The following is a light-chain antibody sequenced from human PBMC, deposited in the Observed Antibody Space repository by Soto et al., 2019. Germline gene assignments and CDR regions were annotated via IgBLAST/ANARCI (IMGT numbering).Light chain of an antibody. CDR1: SSNIGSNT. J-gene: IGLJ1*01. Sequence: QAVVTQPPSASGTPGQRVTISCSGSSSNIGSNTVNWYQQLPGTAPKLLIYSNNQRPSGVPDRFSGSKSGTSASLASSGLHAEDEADYYCAAWDDSLNGSYVFGTGTKLTVL. CDR2: SNN. CDR3: AAWDDSLNGSYV. V-gene: IGLV1-44*01.